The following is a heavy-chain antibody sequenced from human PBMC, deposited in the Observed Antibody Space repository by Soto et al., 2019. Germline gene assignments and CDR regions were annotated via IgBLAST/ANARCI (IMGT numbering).Heavy chain of an antibody. CDR3: AKDWSGKPPGAMDV. V-gene: IGHV3-30*18. J-gene: IGHJ6*02. CDR2: ISYDGSNK. CDR1: GFTFSSYG. D-gene: IGHD3-10*01. Sequence: GGSLRLSCAASGFTFSSYGMHWVRQAPGKGLEWVAVISYDGSNKYYADSVKGRFTISRDNSKNTLYLQMNSLRAEDTAVYYCAKDWSGKPPGAMDVWGQGTTVTVSS.